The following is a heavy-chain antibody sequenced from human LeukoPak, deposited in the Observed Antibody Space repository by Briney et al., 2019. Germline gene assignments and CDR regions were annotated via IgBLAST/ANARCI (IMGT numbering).Heavy chain of an antibody. CDR3: ARDLGAGSSWYVRYYYYYGMDV. CDR2: INPNSGGT. Sequence: ASVNVSCKASGYTFTGYYMHWVRQAPGQGLEWMGRINPNSGGTNYAQKFQGRVTMTRDTSISTAYMELSRLRSDDTAVYYCARDLGAGSSWYVRYYYYYGMDVWGQGTTVTVSS. D-gene: IGHD6-13*01. CDR1: GYTFTGYY. J-gene: IGHJ6*02. V-gene: IGHV1-2*06.